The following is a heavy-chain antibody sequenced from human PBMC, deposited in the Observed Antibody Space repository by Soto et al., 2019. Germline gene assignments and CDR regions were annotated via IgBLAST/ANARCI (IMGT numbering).Heavy chain of an antibody. CDR3: AKDRQFRSYYESAGHYNN. CDR1: GFTFKNYD. J-gene: IGHJ4*02. D-gene: IGHD3-10*01. V-gene: IGHV3-23*01. Sequence: EVQLLESGGGLVQPGGSLRLSCVASGFTFKNYDMRWVRQAPGKGLEWVSGISGSGGVTYYADSVKGRFTISRDNSKNTLYLQMNSLRANDTAVYYCAKDRQFRSYYESAGHYNNWGQGTLVTVSP. CDR2: ISGSGGVT.